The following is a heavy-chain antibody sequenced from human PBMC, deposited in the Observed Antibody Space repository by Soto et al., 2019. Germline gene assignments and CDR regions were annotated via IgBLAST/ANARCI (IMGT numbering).Heavy chain of an antibody. J-gene: IGHJ6*02. CDR3: ARGRWRSSWSLFGYYYYYGMDV. Sequence: QVQLQESGPGLVKPSETLSLPCTVSGGSISSYYWRWIRQPAGKGLAWIGGIYTSGSTNYNPSLKSRVTMSVDTSTNQFSLKLSAGTAADAAVYYCARGRWRSSWSLFGYYYYYGMDVWGQGTTVTVSS. V-gene: IGHV4-4*07. CDR1: GGSISSYY. CDR2: IYTSGST. D-gene: IGHD6-13*01.